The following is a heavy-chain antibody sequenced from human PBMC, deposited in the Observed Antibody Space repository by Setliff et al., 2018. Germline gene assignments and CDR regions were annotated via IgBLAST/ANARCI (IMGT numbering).Heavy chain of an antibody. D-gene: IGHD3-10*01. V-gene: IGHV1-69*06. CDR3: ARVGFRGVMSAYFDF. Sequence: GASVKVSCKASGGTFSSYAIDWVRQAPGQGLEWMGGIIPMFGTTNYAQRFRGRVTITADKSTNTVNMELSSLRSEDTAVYYCARVGFRGVMSAYFDFWGQGTQVTVSS. CDR2: IIPMFGTT. CDR1: GGTFSSYA. J-gene: IGHJ4*02.